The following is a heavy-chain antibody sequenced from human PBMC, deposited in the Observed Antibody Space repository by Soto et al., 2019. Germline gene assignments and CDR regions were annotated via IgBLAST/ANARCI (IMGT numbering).Heavy chain of an antibody. CDR1: CGSISSYF. D-gene: IGHD5-12*01. CDR2: IYYSGST. V-gene: IGHV4-59*08. CDR3: ARQVTTIYYYFDY. Sequence: SLSLTCSDSCGSISSYFWSGIRLPPGKGLEWIGFIYYSGSTSYNPSLKSRVSISVDTSKNQFSLKLSSVTAADTAVYYCARQVTTIYYYFDYWGQGALVTVSS. J-gene: IGHJ4*02.